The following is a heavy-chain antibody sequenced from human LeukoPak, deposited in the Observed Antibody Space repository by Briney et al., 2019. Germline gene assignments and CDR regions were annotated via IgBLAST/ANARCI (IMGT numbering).Heavy chain of an antibody. D-gene: IGHD3-22*01. CDR1: GGTFISYA. CDR2: IIPIFGTA. CDR3: ASGGFYYYDSSGYSIEYFQH. Sequence: ASVKVSCKASGGTFISYAISWVRQAPGQGLEWMGGIIPIFGTANYAQKFQGRVTITADESTSTAYMELSSLRSEDTAVYYCASGGFYYYDSSGYSIEYFQHWGQGTLVTVSS. V-gene: IGHV1-69*13. J-gene: IGHJ1*01.